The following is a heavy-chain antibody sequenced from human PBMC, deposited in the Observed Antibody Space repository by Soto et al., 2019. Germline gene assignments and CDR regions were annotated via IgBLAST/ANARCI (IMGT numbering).Heavy chain of an antibody. CDR2: VNPTGGST. CDR1: GYTFTSYY. D-gene: IGHD6-25*01. CDR3: ARHLAAGDS. Sequence: QVQLVQSGAEVKKPGASVRVSCKASGYTFTSYYIHGVRQAPGQGLEWMAIVNPTGGSTNYAQKFQGRITVTFDTSTSTVFMELNSLRYEDTAVYYCARHLAAGDSWGQGTLVTVSS. V-gene: IGHV1-46*03. J-gene: IGHJ4*02.